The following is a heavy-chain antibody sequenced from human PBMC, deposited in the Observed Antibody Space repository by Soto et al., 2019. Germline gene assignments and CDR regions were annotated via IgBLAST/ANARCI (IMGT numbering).Heavy chain of an antibody. J-gene: IGHJ6*02. Sequence: QVQLVQSGAEVKKPGSSLKVSCKASGGTFSSHTISWVRLAPGQGLEWMGRTIPILGITNYAQNFQGRVTLXXDTSTGRASMELSGLRSVDTAVYYCGISRYERSFVYHGTDVWGQGTTVTVSS. D-gene: IGHD1-20*01. V-gene: IGHV1-69*02. CDR1: GGTFSSHT. CDR2: TIPILGIT. CDR3: GISRYERSFVYHGTDV.